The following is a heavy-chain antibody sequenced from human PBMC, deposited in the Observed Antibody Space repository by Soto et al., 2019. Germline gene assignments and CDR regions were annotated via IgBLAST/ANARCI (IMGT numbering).Heavy chain of an antibody. Sequence: PSETLSLTCAVYGGSFSDYFWSWIRQPPGKGLEWIGEIYHSGTTHYTPSLKSRVTISVDTSKNQFSLRLSSVTAVDTAVYYCARQPVSLNGKFFFYQHGMDVWGQGTTVTVSS. V-gene: IGHV4-34*01. J-gene: IGHJ6*02. CDR3: ARQPVSLNGKFFFYQHGMDV. CDR1: GGSFSDYF. CDR2: IYHSGTT. D-gene: IGHD2-8*01.